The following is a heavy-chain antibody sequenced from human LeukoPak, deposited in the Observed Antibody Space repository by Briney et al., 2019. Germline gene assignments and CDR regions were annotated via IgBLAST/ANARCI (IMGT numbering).Heavy chain of an antibody. CDR2: ISYDGSNK. D-gene: IGHD6-6*01. Sequence: GGSLRLSCAASGFTFSTYVMHWARQAPGKGLEWVAVISYDGSNKYYGDSVKGRFTISRDNSKNTLYLQVNSLRVEDTAVYFCAREEYSSSFDYWGQGTLVTVSS. CDR1: GFTFSTYV. J-gene: IGHJ4*02. V-gene: IGHV3-30-3*01. CDR3: AREEYSSSFDY.